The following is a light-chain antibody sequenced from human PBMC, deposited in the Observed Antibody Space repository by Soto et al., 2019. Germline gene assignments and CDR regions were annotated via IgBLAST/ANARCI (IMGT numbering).Light chain of an antibody. CDR3: QQCYNTPS. J-gene: IGKJ3*01. V-gene: IGKV4-1*01. CDR1: QSVFYSSNNKNC. Sequence: DIVMTQSPDSLSVSLGERATINCKSSQSVFYSSNNKNCLAWYQQKPGQSPKLLIYWASTRESGVPDRFSGSGSGTDFTLTISSLQAEDVAVYFCQQCYNTPSFGPGTKVDI. CDR2: WAS.